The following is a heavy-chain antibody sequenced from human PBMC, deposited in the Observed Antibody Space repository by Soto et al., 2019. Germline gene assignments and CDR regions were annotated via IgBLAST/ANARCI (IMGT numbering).Heavy chain of an antibody. Sequence: EVLLLESGGDLAQPGGSLRLSCAASGFTFANYAMSWVRQAPGKGLEWVSGISARGRDTYYADSVKNRFTISRDSSKNTLFLQMNSLRAEDTAMYYCAKGKTSGWYYFDYWGQGTLVTVSS. CDR3: AKGKTSGWYYFDY. CDR2: ISARGRDT. CDR1: GFTFANYA. V-gene: IGHV3-23*01. D-gene: IGHD6-19*01. J-gene: IGHJ4*02.